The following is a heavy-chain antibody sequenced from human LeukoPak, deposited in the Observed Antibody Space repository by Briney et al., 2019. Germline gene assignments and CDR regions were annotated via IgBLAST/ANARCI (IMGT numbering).Heavy chain of an antibody. CDR3: ARDLGLAGIDY. CDR1: GYTFTSYY. CDR2: INPSGGST. D-gene: IGHD6-19*01. V-gene: IGHV1-46*01. Sequence: ASVKVSCKASGYTFTSYYMHWVRQAPGQGLEWMGIINPSGGSTSYAQKFQGRVTMTRDTSKNQFSLKLSSVTAADTAVYYCARDLGLAGIDYWGQGTLVTVSS. J-gene: IGHJ4*02.